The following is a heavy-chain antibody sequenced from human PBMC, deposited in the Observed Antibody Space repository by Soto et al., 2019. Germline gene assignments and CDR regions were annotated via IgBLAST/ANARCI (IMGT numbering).Heavy chain of an antibody. J-gene: IGHJ4*02. CDR2: INETGGS. Sequence: PSETLSLTCTVSGGSISSGGYYWGWVRQPPGKGLEWIGDINETGGSNYNPSLKSRVMISVDTAKTQFSLNVTSVTAADTAVYYCAREVGYYSATRRNLYFDYWGPGTLVTVSS. CDR3: AREVGYYSATRRNLYFDY. D-gene: IGHD2-2*01. CDR1: GGSISSGGYY. V-gene: IGHV4-39*07.